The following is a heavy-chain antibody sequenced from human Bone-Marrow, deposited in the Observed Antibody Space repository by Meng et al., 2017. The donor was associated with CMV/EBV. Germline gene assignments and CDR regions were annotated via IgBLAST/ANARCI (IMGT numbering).Heavy chain of an antibody. CDR3: ARGLGRKALKDAFDF. Sequence: ASVKVSCKTSGYTFTGYYIHWVRQDPGQGLEWMGWINANGGNTNYAQKFQGRVTMTRDKSINTAYMELSNLRSNDTAVYFCARGLGRKALKDAFDFWGRGTVVTF. V-gene: IGHV1-2*02. CDR2: INANGGNT. D-gene: IGHD3-16*01. CDR1: GYTFTGYY. J-gene: IGHJ3*01.